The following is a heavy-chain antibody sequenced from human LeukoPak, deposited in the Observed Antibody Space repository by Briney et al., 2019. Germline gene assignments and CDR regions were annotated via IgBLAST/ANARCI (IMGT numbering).Heavy chain of an antibody. V-gene: IGHV3-7*01. CDR1: GFTFSSYW. CDR3: ARVSSGWYGGWFDP. D-gene: IGHD6-19*01. Sequence: GGSLRLSCAASGFTFSSYWMSWVRQAPGKGLEWVANLKQDGSEKYYVDSVKGRFTISRENAKNSLYLQMNSLRAEDTAVYYCARVSSGWYGGWFDPWGQGTLVTVSS. J-gene: IGHJ5*02. CDR2: LKQDGSEK.